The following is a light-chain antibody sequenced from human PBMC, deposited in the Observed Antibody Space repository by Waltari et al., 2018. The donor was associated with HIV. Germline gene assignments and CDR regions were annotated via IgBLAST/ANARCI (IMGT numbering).Light chain of an antibody. CDR1: SSDVGSYNL. V-gene: IGLV2-23*02. Sequence: QSALTQPASVSGSPGPSITISCTGTSSDVGSYNLVSWYQQHPGKAPKLMIYEVSKRPPGVSNRFSGSKSGNTASLTISGLQAEDEADYYCCSYAGSSTLVFGGGTKLTVL. J-gene: IGLJ2*01. CDR2: EVS. CDR3: CSYAGSSTLV.